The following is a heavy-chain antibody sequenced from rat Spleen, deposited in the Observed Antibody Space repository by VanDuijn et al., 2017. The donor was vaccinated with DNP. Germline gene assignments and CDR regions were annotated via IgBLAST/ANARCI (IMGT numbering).Heavy chain of an antibody. J-gene: IGHJ2*01. CDR3: TTESTYYGYFDY. CDR1: GFSFRDYD. Sequence: EVHLVESGGGLVQPGRSLKLSCAASGFSFRDYDMAWVRQAPSKGLEWVACMSPTTRSSYYRDSVRGRFTVSRDDSTSTLYLQMDSLRSEDTATYYCTTESTYYGYFDYWGQGVMVPVSS. CDR2: MSPTTRSS. D-gene: IGHD1-9*01. V-gene: IGHV5-27*01.